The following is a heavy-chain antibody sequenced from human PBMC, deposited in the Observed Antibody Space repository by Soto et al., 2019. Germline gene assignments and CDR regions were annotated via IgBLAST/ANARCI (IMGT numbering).Heavy chain of an antibody. V-gene: IGHV4-39*01. CDR2: IHYTEGT. D-gene: IGHD3-10*01. CDR1: DDSLTGRSYY. J-gene: IGHJ6*02. Sequence: QLQQQESGPRLVKPSETLPLSCAVSDDSLTGRSYYWGWIRQPPGKGLEWIGSIHYTEGTFYDPSLKSPVTISLDTAKNQFSLKLNSVTVADTAVYYCMRHPMVGGMGVWGQGTTVTVSS. CDR3: MRHPMVGGMGV.